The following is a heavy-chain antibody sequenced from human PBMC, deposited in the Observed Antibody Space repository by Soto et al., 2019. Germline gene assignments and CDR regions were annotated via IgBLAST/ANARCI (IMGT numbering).Heavy chain of an antibody. CDR3: ARHRTPGPSKYYYYYYGMDV. J-gene: IGHJ6*02. CDR2: IYYSGST. V-gene: IGHV4-39*01. Sequence: QLQLQESGPGLVKPSETLSLTCTVSGGSISSSSYYWGWIRQPPGKGLEWIGSIYYSGSTYYNPSLKSRVTIAVDTSKNQFSLKLSSVTAADTAVYYCARHRTPGPSKYYYYYYGMDVWGQGTTVTVSS. CDR1: GGSISSSSYY.